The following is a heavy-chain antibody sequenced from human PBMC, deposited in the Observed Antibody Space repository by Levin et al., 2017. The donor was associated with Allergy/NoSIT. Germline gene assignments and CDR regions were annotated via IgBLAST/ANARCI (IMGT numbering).Heavy chain of an antibody. CDR1: GFTFSTYG. Sequence: PGGSLRLSCVVSGFTFSTYGIHWLRQPPGKGLEWVALITFDGRNKYYADSVKGRFTISRDNSKNTLYLQMNSLRTEDTAVYYCANEGKRSDGYDAFDIWGQGTMVTVSS. V-gene: IGHV3-30*18. J-gene: IGHJ3*02. CDR2: ITFDGRNK. D-gene: IGHD5-24*01. CDR3: ANEGKRSDGYDAFDI.